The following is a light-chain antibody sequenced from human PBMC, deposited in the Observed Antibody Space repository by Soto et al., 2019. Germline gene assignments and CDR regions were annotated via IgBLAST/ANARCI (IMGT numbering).Light chain of an antibody. V-gene: IGKV3-20*01. CDR1: QSVSSKY. Sequence: EIVLTQSPGTLSLSPGDRATLSCRASQSVSSKYLAWYQQRRGQPPRLLIYLASNRAPCIPDRFSGSGSGTDFTLTISRLQPEDFAVYYCQQYGNLPRTFGQGTKVEVK. J-gene: IGKJ1*01. CDR2: LAS. CDR3: QQYGNLPRT.